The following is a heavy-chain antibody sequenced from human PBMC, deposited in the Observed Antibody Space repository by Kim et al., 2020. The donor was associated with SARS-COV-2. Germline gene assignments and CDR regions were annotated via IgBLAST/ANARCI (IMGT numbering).Heavy chain of an antibody. J-gene: IGHJ4*02. V-gene: IGHV1-3*01. D-gene: IGHD4-4*01. CDR3: AREEDFSNYFDY. CDR2: KT. Sequence: KTGYSQTLQDRVTISRDTSASTAYMEVTSLRSEDTAVYYCAREEDFSNYFDYWGQGTLVTVSS.